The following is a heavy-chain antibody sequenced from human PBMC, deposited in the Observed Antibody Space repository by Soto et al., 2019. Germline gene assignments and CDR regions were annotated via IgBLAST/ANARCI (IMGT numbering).Heavy chain of an antibody. J-gene: IGHJ6*02. CDR3: AKDSYGSGTDYFYGMDV. Sequence: EVQLLESGGGLVQPGGSLRLSCAASGFSFSSYAMSWVRQAPGKGLEWVSCMSDGGGSTFHADSVKGRFTISRDNSKNTLYLQMNSLRAEDTAVYYCAKDSYGSGTDYFYGMDVRGQGTTVTVSS. D-gene: IGHD3-10*01. CDR1: GFSFSSYA. CDR2: MSDGGGST. V-gene: IGHV3-23*01.